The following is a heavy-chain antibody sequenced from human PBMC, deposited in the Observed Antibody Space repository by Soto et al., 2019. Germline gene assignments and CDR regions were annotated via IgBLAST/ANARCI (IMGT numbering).Heavy chain of an antibody. J-gene: IGHJ4*02. Sequence: QVQLQQWGAGLLKPSETLSLTCSVYGGSFSGYYWSWIRQPPGKGLEWIGEINHSGSTNYNPALKSRVTISVDTSKNQFSLKLSSVTAADTAVYYCARGRGAAAGSNYWGKGPLVTVSS. CDR3: ARGRGAAAGSNY. CDR1: GGSFSGYY. D-gene: IGHD6-13*01. CDR2: INHSGST. V-gene: IGHV4-34*01.